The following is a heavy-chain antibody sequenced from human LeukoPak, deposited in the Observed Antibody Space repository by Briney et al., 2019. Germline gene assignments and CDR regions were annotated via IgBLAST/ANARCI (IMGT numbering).Heavy chain of an antibody. J-gene: IGHJ3*02. V-gene: IGHV3-7*03. CDR1: GFTFSNYW. Sequence: GGSLRLSCAASGFTFSNYWMIWVRQAPGQGLEWVANIKQDGSEKFYVDAVKGRFTMSRDNARSSLYLQMNSLRAEDTAVYYCAKGSRIVVVMVDIWGQGTMVTVSS. CDR2: IKQDGSEK. D-gene: IGHD3-22*01. CDR3: AKGSRIVVVMVDI.